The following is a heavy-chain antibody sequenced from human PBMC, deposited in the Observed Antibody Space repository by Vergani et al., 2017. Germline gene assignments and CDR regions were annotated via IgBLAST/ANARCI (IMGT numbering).Heavy chain of an antibody. V-gene: IGHV3-53*01. J-gene: IGHJ3*02. Sequence: EVQLVESGGGLIQPGGSLRLSCAASGFTVSSNYMSWVRQAPGKGLEWVSVIYSGGSTYYADSVKGRFTISRDNSKNTLYLQMNSLRAEDTSVYYCARARITRVREPPLAFDIWGQGTRVTVSS. CDR2: IYSGGST. CDR1: GFTVSSNY. D-gene: IGHD3-10*01. CDR3: ARARITRVREPPLAFDI.